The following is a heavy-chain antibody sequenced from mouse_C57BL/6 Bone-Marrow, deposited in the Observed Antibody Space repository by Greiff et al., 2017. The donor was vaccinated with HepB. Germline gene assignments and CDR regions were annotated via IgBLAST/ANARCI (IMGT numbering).Heavy chain of an antibody. CDR1: GYTFTNYW. CDR2: IYPGGGYT. V-gene: IGHV1-63*01. J-gene: IGHJ1*03. D-gene: IGHD1-1*01. Sequence: VQLQQPGAELVRPGTSVKLSCKASGYTFTNYWIGWAKQRPGHGLEWIGDIYPGGGYTNYNEKFKGKATLTADKSSSTAYMQFSSLTSEDSAIYYCARCYYGSSYGFDVWGTGTTVTVSS. CDR3: ARCYYGSSYGFDV.